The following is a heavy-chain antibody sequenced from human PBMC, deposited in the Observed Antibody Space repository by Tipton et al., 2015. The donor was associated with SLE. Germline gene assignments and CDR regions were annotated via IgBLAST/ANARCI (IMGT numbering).Heavy chain of an antibody. Sequence: SLRLSCAASGFTFSSYAMHWVRQAPGKGLEWVAVISYDGSNKYYADSVKGRFTISRDNSKNMLYLQVNSLRADDTAVYYCARDDDSSGYDDLLYYFDYWGQGTLVTVSS. D-gene: IGHD3-22*01. CDR2: ISYDGSNK. J-gene: IGHJ4*02. V-gene: IGHV3-30*04. CDR3: ARDDDSSGYDDLLYYFDY. CDR1: GFTFSSYA.